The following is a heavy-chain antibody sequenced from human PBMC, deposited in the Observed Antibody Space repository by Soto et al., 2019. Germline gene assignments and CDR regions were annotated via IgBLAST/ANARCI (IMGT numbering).Heavy chain of an antibody. Sequence: PGGSLRLSCAACGFTFSSYAMSWVRQAPGKGMEWVAAISGSGGSTYYADSAKGPFTSPRENSKNPLHLQMNSLRAEDAAVYYCAKDLVGSNADYYDYWGQGTLVTVSS. D-gene: IGHD3-16*01. CDR3: AKDLVGSNADYYDY. J-gene: IGHJ4*02. V-gene: IGHV3-23*01. CDR1: GFTFSSYA. CDR2: ISGSGGST.